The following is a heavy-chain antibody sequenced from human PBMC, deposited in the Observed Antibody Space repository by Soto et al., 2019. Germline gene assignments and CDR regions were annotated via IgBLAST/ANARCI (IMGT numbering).Heavy chain of an antibody. Sequence: QMQLPESGPGLVKPSETLSLTCAVSSASIISDPRWSWVRQPPGKCLEWIVDTHQSGSTHNNPSLRSRVTMSVDKSKHQFSLNLNSVTAADTAVYYCARSDGGYSIYQWGQGTRVIVSA. CDR3: ARSDGGYSIYQ. V-gene: IGHV4-4*02. D-gene: IGHD2-2*01. J-gene: IGHJ1*01. CDR2: THQSGST. CDR1: SASIISDPR.